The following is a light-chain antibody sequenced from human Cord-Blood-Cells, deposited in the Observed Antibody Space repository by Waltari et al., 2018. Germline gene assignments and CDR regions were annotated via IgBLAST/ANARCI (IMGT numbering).Light chain of an antibody. CDR2: RNN. J-gene: IGLJ3*02. Sequence: QSLLTQPPSASGTPGQRVTISCSGSSSNIGRQYLYCYQQLPGTAPKLLSYRNNQRPSGVPDRFSGSKSGTSASLAISGLRSEDEADYYCAAWDDSLSGWVFGGGTKLTVL. V-gene: IGLV1-47*01. CDR3: AAWDDSLSGWV. CDR1: SSNIGRQY.